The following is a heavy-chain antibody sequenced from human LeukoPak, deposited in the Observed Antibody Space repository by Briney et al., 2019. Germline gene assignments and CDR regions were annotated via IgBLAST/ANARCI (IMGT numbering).Heavy chain of an antibody. D-gene: IGHD3-9*01. CDR2: IYYSGST. Sequence: PSETLSLTCTVSGGSISSYYWSWIRQPPGKGLEWIGYIYYSGSTNYNPSLKSRVTISVDTSKNQFSLKLSSVTAADTAVYYCARGLLYYDILTGYYWDDAFDIWGQGTMVTVSS. V-gene: IGHV4-59*01. J-gene: IGHJ3*02. CDR3: ARGLLYYDILTGYYWDDAFDI. CDR1: GGSISSYY.